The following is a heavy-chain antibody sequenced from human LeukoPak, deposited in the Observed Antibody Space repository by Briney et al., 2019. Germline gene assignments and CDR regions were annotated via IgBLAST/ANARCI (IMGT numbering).Heavy chain of an antibody. CDR1: GGSISSYY. CDR3: ARDSSSWYAYFDY. V-gene: IGHV4-4*07. J-gene: IGHJ4*02. D-gene: IGHD6-13*01. CDR2: IYTSGST. Sequence: SETLSLTCTVSGGSISSYYWSWLRQPAGKGLEWIGRIYTSGSTNYNPSLKSRVTMSVDTSKNQFSLKLSPVTAADTAVYYCARDSSSWYAYFDYWGQGTLVTVSS.